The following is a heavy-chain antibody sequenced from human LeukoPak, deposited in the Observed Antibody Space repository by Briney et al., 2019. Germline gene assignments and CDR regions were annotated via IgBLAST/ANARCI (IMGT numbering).Heavy chain of an antibody. J-gene: IGHJ4*02. CDR1: GYTFTSYY. V-gene: IGHV1-46*01. D-gene: IGHD3-10*01. CDR2: INPSGGST. CDR3: ARCYYYGSGSSPLDY. Sequence: ASVKVSCKASGYTFTSYYMHWERQAPGQGLEWMGIINPSGGSTSYAQKFQGRVTMTRDTSTSTVYMELSSLRSEDTAVYYCARCYYYGSGSSPLDYWGQGTLVTVSS.